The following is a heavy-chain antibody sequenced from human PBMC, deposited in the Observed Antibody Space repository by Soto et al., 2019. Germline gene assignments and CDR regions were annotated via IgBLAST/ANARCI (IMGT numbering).Heavy chain of an antibody. CDR1: GFTCSNYA. V-gene: IGHV3-23*01. CDR3: ATPSGLTVTGPDY. Sequence: GGSLRLSCAASGFTCSNYAMSWVRQAPGKGLEWVSAISGNGDSTYYADSVKGRFTISRDNSKNTLYLQMNSLRAEDTAVYYCATPSGLTVTGPDYWGQGTLVTVSS. CDR2: ISGNGDST. D-gene: IGHD6-19*01. J-gene: IGHJ4*02.